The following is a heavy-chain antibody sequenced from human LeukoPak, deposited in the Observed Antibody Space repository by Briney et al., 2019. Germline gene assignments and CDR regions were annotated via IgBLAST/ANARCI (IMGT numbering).Heavy chain of an antibody. Sequence: GESLKISCQGSGYTFASYWIGWVRQMPGKGLEWMGIIYPGDFDTRYGPSFQGQVTISADKSITTAYLQFSSLKASDTAMYYCARQAQIYRGSYYSDYWGQGTLVTVSS. CDR3: ARQAQIYRGSYYSDY. CDR2: IYPGDFDT. V-gene: IGHV5-51*01. CDR1: GYTFASYW. J-gene: IGHJ4*02. D-gene: IGHD6-13*01.